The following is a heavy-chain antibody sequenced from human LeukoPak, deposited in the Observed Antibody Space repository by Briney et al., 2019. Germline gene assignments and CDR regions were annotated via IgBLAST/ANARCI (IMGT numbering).Heavy chain of an antibody. Sequence: ASVKVSCKASGYTFTSYGISWVRQAPGQGLEWMGWISAYNGNTNYAQKLQGRVTMTTDTSTSTAYMELRSLRSDDTAVCYCARDSQRGYTFGGVAASGYWGQGTLVTVSS. J-gene: IGHJ4*02. CDR3: ARDSQRGYTFGGVAASGY. CDR2: ISAYNGNT. V-gene: IGHV1-18*01. D-gene: IGHD3-16*01. CDR1: GYTFTSYG.